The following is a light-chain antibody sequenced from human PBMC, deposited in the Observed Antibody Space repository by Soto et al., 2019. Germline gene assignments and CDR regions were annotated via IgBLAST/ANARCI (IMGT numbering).Light chain of an antibody. CDR2: RNN. CDR1: SSNIGSNY. J-gene: IGLJ1*01. V-gene: IGLV1-47*01. Sequence: QSVLTQPPSASQTPGQRVTISCSGTSSNIGSNYVSWYQQLPGTAPKLLIYRNNQRPSGVPDRFSGSKSGTSASLAISGLRSEDEADYYCQSYDSSLSNSGCVFGTGTKLTVL. CDR3: QSYDSSLSNSGCV.